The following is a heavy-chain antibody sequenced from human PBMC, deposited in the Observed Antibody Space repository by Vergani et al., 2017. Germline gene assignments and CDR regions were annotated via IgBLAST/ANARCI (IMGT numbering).Heavy chain of an antibody. D-gene: IGHD6-13*01. CDR2: IYYSGST. CDR3: ARPYSSSWYGNWFDP. CDR1: GGSISSSSYY. V-gene: IGHV4-39*01. Sequence: QLQLQESGPGLVKPSETLSLTCTVSGGSISSSSYYWGWIRQPPGKGLEWIGSIYYSGSTYYNPSIKSRVTISVDTSKNQFSLKLSSVTAADTAVYYCARPYSSSWYGNWFDPWGQGTLVTVSS. J-gene: IGHJ5*02.